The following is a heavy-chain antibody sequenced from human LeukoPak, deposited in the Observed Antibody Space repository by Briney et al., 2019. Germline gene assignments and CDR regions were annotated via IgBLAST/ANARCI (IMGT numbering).Heavy chain of an antibody. D-gene: IGHD6-13*01. CDR2: IYTSGST. Sequence: SETLSLTCTVSGGSISSYYWSWIRQPAGKGLEWIGRIYTSGSTNYNPSLKSRVTMSVDTSKNQFSLKLSSVTAADTAVYYCARHVLLAAAGTLSYYYYYYMDVWGKGTTVTISS. J-gene: IGHJ6*03. CDR3: ARHVLLAAAGTLSYYYYYYMDV. V-gene: IGHV4-4*07. CDR1: GGSISSYY.